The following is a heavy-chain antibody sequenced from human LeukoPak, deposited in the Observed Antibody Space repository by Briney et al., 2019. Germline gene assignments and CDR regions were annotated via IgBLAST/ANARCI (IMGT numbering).Heavy chain of an antibody. Sequence: ASVKVSCKASGYTFTGYYMHWVRQAPGQGLEWMGWMNPNSGNTGYAQKFQGRVTMTRNTSISTAYMELSSLRSEDTAVYYCARGYSGSQNWFDPWGQGTLVTVSS. CDR2: MNPNSGNT. V-gene: IGHV1-8*02. J-gene: IGHJ5*02. D-gene: IGHD1-26*01. CDR3: ARGYSGSQNWFDP. CDR1: GYTFTGYY.